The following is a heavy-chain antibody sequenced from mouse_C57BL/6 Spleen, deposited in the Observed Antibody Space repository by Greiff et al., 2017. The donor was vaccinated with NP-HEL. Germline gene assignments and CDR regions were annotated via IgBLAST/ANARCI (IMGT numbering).Heavy chain of an antibody. D-gene: IGHD1-1*01. J-gene: IGHJ2*01. Sequence: VQPQQSGAELVKPGASVKISCKASGYAFSSYWMNWVKQRPGKGLEWIGQIYPGDGDTNYNGKFKGKATLTADKSSSTAYMQLSSLTSEDSAVYFCARRGYYGSHYFDYWGQGTTLTVSS. CDR2: IYPGDGDT. CDR3: ARRGYYGSHYFDY. V-gene: IGHV1-80*01. CDR1: GYAFSSYW.